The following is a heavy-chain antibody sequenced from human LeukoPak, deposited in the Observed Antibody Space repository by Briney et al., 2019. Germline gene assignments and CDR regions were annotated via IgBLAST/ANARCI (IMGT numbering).Heavy chain of an antibody. CDR3: ARASGSYYFDY. V-gene: IGHV4-39*07. CDR1: GGSISSSSYY. Sequence: SETLSLTCTVSGGSISSSSYYWGWIRQPPRKGLEWIGSIYYSGSTYYNPSLKSRVTISVDTSKNQFSLKLSSVTAADTAVYYCARASGSYYFDYWGQGTLVTVSS. D-gene: IGHD1-26*01. CDR2: IYYSGST. J-gene: IGHJ4*02.